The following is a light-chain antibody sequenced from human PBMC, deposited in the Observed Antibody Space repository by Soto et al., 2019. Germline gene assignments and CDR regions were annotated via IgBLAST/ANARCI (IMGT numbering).Light chain of an antibody. CDR3: QQYGSSHWT. J-gene: IGKJ1*01. V-gene: IGKV3-20*01. Sequence: EIVLTQSPGTLSLSPGGRATLSCRASQSVSSNYLAWYQQKPGQAPRLLIYGASTRATGIPDRFSGSGSGTDFTLTISRLEPEDFAVYYCQQYGSSHWTFGQGTKVEIK. CDR2: GAS. CDR1: QSVSSNY.